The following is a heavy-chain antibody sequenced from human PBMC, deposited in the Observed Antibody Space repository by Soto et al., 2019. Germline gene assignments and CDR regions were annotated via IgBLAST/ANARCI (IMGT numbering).Heavy chain of an antibody. CDR2: IYYSGST. D-gene: IGHD3-16*01. Sequence: QVQLQESGPGLVKPSETLSLTCTVSGGSISSYYWSWIRQPPGKGLEWIGYIYYSGSTNYNPSLSSRATIPLDTXKNQFSLKLSSVTAADTAVYYCARGEERGAMPSGYWGQGTLVTVSS. CDR1: GGSISSYY. V-gene: IGHV4-59*01. J-gene: IGHJ4*02. CDR3: ARGEERGAMPSGY.